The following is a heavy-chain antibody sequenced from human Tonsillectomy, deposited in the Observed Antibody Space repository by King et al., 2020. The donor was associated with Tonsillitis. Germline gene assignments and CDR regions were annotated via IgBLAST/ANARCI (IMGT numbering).Heavy chain of an antibody. D-gene: IGHD3-22*01. Sequence: VQLVESGGGVVQPGRSLRLSCAASGFTFSSYGMHWVRQAPGKGLEWVAVISYDGRDKYYVDSVKGRFTISRDNSKNTLYLQMNSLRAEDTAVYYCARDQSSYDSSGYYSDWGQGTMVTVSS. CDR1: GFTFSSYG. CDR2: ISYDGRDK. V-gene: IGHV3-30*05. J-gene: IGHJ3*01. CDR3: ARDQSSYDSSGYYSD.